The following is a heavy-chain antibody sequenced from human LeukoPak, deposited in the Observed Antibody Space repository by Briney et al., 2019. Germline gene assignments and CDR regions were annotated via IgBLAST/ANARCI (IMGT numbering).Heavy chain of an antibody. CDR1: GYTFTSYG. CDR2: ISAYNGNT. CDR3: ARAIYSGSYYVFHFDY. J-gene: IGHJ4*02. D-gene: IGHD1-26*01. V-gene: IGHV1-18*01. Sequence: ASVKVSCKASGYTFTSYGISWVRQAPGQGLEWMGWISAYNGNTNYAQKLQGRVTMTTDTSTSTAYMELRSLRSDDTAVYYCARAIYSGSYYVFHFDYWGQGTQVTVSS.